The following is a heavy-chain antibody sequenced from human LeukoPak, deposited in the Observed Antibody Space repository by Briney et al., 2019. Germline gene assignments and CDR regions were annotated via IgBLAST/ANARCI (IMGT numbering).Heavy chain of an antibody. V-gene: IGHV3-48*03. CDR1: GFTFSSYE. J-gene: IGHJ5*02. D-gene: IGHD2-2*01. CDR3: AGDIVVVPAAARSGWFDP. CDR2: ISSSGSTI. Sequence: GGSLRLSCAASGFTFSSYEMNWVRQAPGKGLEWVSYISSSGSTIYYADSVKGRFTISRDNAKNSLYLQMNSLRAEDTAVYYCAGDIVVVPAAARSGWFDPWGQGTLVTVSS.